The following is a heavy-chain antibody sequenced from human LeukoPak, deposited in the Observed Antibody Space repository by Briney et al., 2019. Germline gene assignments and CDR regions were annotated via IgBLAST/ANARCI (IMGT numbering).Heavy chain of an antibody. CDR3: ARVGYYGSGSYTSGLNWFDP. Sequence: ASVKVSCKASGYTFTSYGISWVRQAPGQGLEWMGWISAYNGNTNYAQKLQGRVTMTTDTSTSTAYMELRSLRSDDTAVYYCARVGYYGSGSYTSGLNWFDPWGQGTLVTVSS. J-gene: IGHJ5*02. CDR2: ISAYNGNT. D-gene: IGHD3-10*01. CDR1: GYTFTSYG. V-gene: IGHV1-18*01.